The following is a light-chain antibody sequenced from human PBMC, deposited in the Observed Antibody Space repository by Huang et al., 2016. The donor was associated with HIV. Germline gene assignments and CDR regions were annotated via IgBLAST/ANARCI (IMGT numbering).Light chain of an antibody. CDR3: QQSYATPYT. V-gene: IGKV1-39*01. CDR2: AAS. Sequence: DIQMTQSPSSLSASVGDRVTITCRASQSITNYLDWYQQKPGKAPQLLIYAASSLQSGFPSRFSGSGSETDFTLTISSLQPEDFATYYCQQSYATPYTFGQGTKLEIK. CDR1: QSITNY. J-gene: IGKJ2*01.